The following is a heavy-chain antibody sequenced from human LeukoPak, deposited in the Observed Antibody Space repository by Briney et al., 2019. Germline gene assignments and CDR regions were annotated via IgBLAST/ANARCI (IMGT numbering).Heavy chain of an antibody. D-gene: IGHD1-7*01. V-gene: IGHV1-69*05. J-gene: IGHJ6*03. CDR1: GGTFSSYA. Sequence: SVKVSCKASGGTFSSYAISWVRQAPGQGLEWMGGIIPIFGTANYAQEFQGRVTITTDESTSTAYMELSSLRSEDTAVYYCARDGPGTTIRDPTDYYYYMDVWGKGTTVTVSS. CDR2: IIPIFGTA. CDR3: ARDGPGTTIRDPTDYYYYMDV.